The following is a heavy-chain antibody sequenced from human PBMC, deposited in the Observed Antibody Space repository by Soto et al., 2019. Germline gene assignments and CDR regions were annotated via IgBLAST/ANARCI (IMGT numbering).Heavy chain of an antibody. Sequence: QSQTLSLTCAISGDSVSSNSAAWNWIRQSPSRGLEWLGRTYYRSKWYNDYAVSVKSRITINPDTSKNQFSLQLNSVTPEDTAVYYCARVVRPTIGGYFDYWGQGTLVPVSS. J-gene: IGHJ4*02. D-gene: IGHD1-26*01. CDR2: TYYRSKWYN. CDR3: ARVVRPTIGGYFDY. V-gene: IGHV6-1*01. CDR1: GDSVSSNSAA.